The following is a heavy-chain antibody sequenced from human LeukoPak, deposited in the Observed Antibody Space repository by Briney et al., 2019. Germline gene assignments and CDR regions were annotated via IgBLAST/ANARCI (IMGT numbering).Heavy chain of an antibody. V-gene: IGHV1-2*02. CDR1: GYTFTDYY. D-gene: IGHD2-2*01. CDR3: ARANFLYCSSTTCLFDY. CDR2: INPNDGDT. Sequence: GASVKVSCKASGYTFTDYYMHWVRQAPGQGFEWMGWINPNDGDTNYAQKFQGRFTMTRDTSISTAHMQVSRLRSDDTAVYYCARANFLYCSSTTCLFDYWGQGNLVTVSS. J-gene: IGHJ4*02.